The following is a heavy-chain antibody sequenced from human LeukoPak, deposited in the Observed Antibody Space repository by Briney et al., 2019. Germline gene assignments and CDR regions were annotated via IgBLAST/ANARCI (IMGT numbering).Heavy chain of an antibody. CDR1: GYTFTGYC. CDR3: ASTGVVPAAPYYFDY. V-gene: IGHV1-2*02. J-gene: IGHJ4*02. CDR2: INPNSGGT. D-gene: IGHD2-2*01. Sequence: ASVKVSCKASGYTFTGYCMHWVRQAPGQGLEWMGWINPNSGGTNYAQKFQGRVTMTRDTSISTAYMELSRLRSDDTAVYYCASTGVVPAAPYYFDYWGQGTPVTASS.